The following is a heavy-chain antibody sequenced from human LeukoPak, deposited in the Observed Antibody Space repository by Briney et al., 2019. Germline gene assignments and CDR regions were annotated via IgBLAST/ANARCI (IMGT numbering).Heavy chain of an antibody. CDR1: GGSISSSDYY. Sequence: SETLSLTCTVSGGSISSSDYYWAWIRQPPGKGLEWIGSIFYSGSSYYNPSLKSRVTISVDTSKNQFSLKLSSVTAADTAVYYCARDPGDYWGQGTLVTVSS. V-gene: IGHV4-39*07. CDR2: IFYSGSS. CDR3: ARDPGDY. D-gene: IGHD3-10*01. J-gene: IGHJ4*02.